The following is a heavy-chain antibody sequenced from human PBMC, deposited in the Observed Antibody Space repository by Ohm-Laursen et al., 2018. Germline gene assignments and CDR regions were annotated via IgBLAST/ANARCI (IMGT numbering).Heavy chain of an antibody. Sequence: SLRLSCAASGFTVSTNYMSWVRQAPGKGLEWVAFISYDGSNKYYADSVKGRFTISRDNSKNTLYLQMNSLRAEDTAVYYCAKDFAAMGTGVDYWGQGTLVTVSS. CDR1: GFTVSTNY. J-gene: IGHJ4*02. V-gene: IGHV3-30*18. CDR3: AKDFAAMGTGVDY. D-gene: IGHD5-18*01. CDR2: ISYDGSNK.